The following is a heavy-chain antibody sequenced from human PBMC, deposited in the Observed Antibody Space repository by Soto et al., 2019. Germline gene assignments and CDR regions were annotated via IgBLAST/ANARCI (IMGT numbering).Heavy chain of an antibody. CDR1: GFSISGYW. V-gene: IGHV3-74*01. J-gene: IGHJ6*02. D-gene: IGHD3-10*01. CDR2: INSDGSTT. Sequence: EVQLVESGGGLIQPGGSLRLSCVASGFSISGYWMHWVRQAPGKGLVWVSRINSDGSTTNYADSVKGQFTLSRDNAESTVYLQMNSLRAEDTAVYYCARGIKNMYAVDVWGQGTTVTVSS. CDR3: ARGIKNMYAVDV.